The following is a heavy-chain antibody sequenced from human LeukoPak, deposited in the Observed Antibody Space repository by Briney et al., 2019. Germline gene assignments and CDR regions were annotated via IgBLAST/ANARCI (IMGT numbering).Heavy chain of an antibody. CDR1: GFTFSSYS. Sequence: PGGSLRLSWAASGFTFSSYSMKWVRQAPGKGLEWVSSISSSSSYIYYADSVKGRFTISRDNAKNSLYLQMNSLRAEDTAVYYCARGRDPGIAVPFDYWGQGTLVTVSS. V-gene: IGHV3-21*01. CDR2: ISSSSSYI. CDR3: ARGRDPGIAVPFDY. D-gene: IGHD6-19*01. J-gene: IGHJ4*02.